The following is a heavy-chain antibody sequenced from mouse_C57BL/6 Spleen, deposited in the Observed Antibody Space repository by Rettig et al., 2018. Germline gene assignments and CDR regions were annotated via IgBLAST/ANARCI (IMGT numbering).Heavy chain of an antibody. CDR3: ASYYGSSYYYAMDY. Sequence: VKPGASVKISCKASGYAFSSSWMNWVKQRPGKGLEWIGRIYPGDGDTNYNGKFKGKATLTADKSSSTAYMQLSSLTSEDSAVYFCASYYGSSYYYAMDYWGQGTSVTVSS. CDR2: IYPGDGDT. CDR1: GYAFSSSW. V-gene: IGHV1-82*01. D-gene: IGHD1-1*01. J-gene: IGHJ4*01.